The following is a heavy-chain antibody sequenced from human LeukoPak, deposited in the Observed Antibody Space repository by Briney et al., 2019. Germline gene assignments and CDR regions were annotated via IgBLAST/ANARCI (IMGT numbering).Heavy chain of an antibody. V-gene: IGHV3-30*18. D-gene: IGHD7-27*01. Sequence: GGSLRLSCAASGFTFSSYGMHWVRQAPGKGLEWVAVISYDGSNKYYADSVKGRFTISRDNSKNTLYLQMNSLRAEDTAVYYCAKDGGLWVSAHWGDSWGRGTLVTVSS. CDR3: AKDGGLWVSAHWGDS. J-gene: IGHJ4*02. CDR2: ISYDGSNK. CDR1: GFTFSSYG.